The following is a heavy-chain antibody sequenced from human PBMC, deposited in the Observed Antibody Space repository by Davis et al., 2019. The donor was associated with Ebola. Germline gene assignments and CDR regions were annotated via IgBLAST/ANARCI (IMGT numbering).Heavy chain of an antibody. D-gene: IGHD1-26*01. CDR1: GFTVSSNY. CDR3: AKRSASGTYYFDS. J-gene: IGHJ4*02. CDR2: IYSGGST. V-gene: IGHV3-53*01. Sequence: PGGSLRLSCAASGFTVSSNYMSWVRQAPGKGLEWVSVIYSGGSTYYADSVKGRFTISRDNSKNTVFLQMNSLRAEDTAVYSCAKRSASGTYYFDSWGQGTLVTVSS.